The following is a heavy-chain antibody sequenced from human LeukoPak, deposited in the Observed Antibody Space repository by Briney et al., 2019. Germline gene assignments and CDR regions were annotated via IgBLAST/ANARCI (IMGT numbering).Heavy chain of an antibody. CDR3: ARDRGDFWSGYYSHYFDY. Sequence: SKTLSLTCTVSGGSISSYYWSWIRQPPGKGLEWIGYIYYSGSTNYNPSLKSRVTISVDTSKNQFSLKLSSVTAADTAVYYCARDRGDFWSGYYSHYFDYWGQGTLVTVSS. D-gene: IGHD3-3*01. J-gene: IGHJ4*02. V-gene: IGHV4-59*01. CDR1: GGSISSYY. CDR2: IYYSGST.